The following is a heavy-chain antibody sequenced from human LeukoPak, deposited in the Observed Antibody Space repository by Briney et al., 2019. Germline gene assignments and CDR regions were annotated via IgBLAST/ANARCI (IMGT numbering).Heavy chain of an antibody. D-gene: IGHD6-6*01. J-gene: IGHJ4*02. CDR2: INPNSGDT. CDR3: ARGSVIDGSSSSASGPGGPGY. CDR1: GYSFTGHY. V-gene: IGHV1-2*02. Sequence: ASVKVSCKASGYSFTGHYMHWVRQAPGQGLEWMGWINPNSGDTNYAQKFHGRVTMTRGTSISTAYLELRRLISDDTAVYYCARGSVIDGSSSSASGPGGPGYWDQGTLVTVSS.